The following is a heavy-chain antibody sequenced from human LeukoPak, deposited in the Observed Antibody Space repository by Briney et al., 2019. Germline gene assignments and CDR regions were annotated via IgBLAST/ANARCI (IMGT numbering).Heavy chain of an antibody. CDR2: INDNGRRT. D-gene: IGHD1-26*01. J-gene: IGHJ4*02. CDR1: GFNFSRYA. Sequence: GGSLRLSCSASGFNFSRYAMHWVRQAPGKGLEYVSGINDNGRRTHYGDSVKGRFSISRDNSKNTLHLQMSTLRAEDTALYYCVKDVGGSYAFDYWGQGILVTVAS. V-gene: IGHV3-64D*09. CDR3: VKDVGGSYAFDY.